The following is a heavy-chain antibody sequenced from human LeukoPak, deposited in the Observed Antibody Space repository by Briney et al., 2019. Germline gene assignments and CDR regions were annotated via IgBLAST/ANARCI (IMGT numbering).Heavy chain of an antibody. Sequence: ASVKVSCKASGHTFTGYYIHWVRQAPGQGLEWMGYINPNSGGTNYAQKFQGRVTMTRDTSISTAYMELSRLRSDDTAVYYCARAYGTGWYNWFDPWGQGTLVTVSS. J-gene: IGHJ5*02. V-gene: IGHV1-2*02. CDR2: INPNSGGT. CDR1: GHTFTGYY. CDR3: ARAYGTGWYNWFDP. D-gene: IGHD6-19*01.